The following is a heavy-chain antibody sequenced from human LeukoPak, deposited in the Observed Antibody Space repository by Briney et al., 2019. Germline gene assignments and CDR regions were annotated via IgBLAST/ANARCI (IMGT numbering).Heavy chain of an antibody. Sequence: GGSLRLSCAASGFTFSSYGMHWVRQAPGKGLEWVAVISYDGSNKYYADSVKGRFTISRDNSKNTLYLQMNSLRAEDTAVYYCAKEGFDFRYGMDVWGQGTTVTVSS. J-gene: IGHJ6*02. CDR2: ISYDGSNK. CDR3: AKEGFDFRYGMDV. CDR1: GFTFSSYG. D-gene: IGHD3-10*01. V-gene: IGHV3-30*12.